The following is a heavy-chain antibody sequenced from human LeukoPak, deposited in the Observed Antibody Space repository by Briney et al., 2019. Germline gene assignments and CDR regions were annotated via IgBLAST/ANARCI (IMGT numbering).Heavy chain of an antibody. J-gene: IGHJ4*02. CDR2: IRSKTDGGTA. CDR3: STWTDLYDY. V-gene: IGHV3-15*01. Sequence: GSLRLSCAASGFTFSSYAMSWVRQAPGKGLDWVGRIRSKTDGGTADHAASVRGRFTISRDDSKNMLYLQMNSLKTEDTAVYYCSTWTDLYDYWGQGTLVTVSS. CDR1: GFTFSSYA. D-gene: IGHD3/OR15-3a*01.